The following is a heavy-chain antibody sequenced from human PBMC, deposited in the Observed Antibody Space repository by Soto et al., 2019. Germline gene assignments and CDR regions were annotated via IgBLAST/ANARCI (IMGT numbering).Heavy chain of an antibody. CDR3: AKDHYGSD. D-gene: IGHD3-16*01. Sequence: XGSLRLTCAASGFTFSSYSMSWVRQAPGKGLEWVSAIIGSGGSTYYADSVKGRFTISRDNSKNTLYLQMNSLRAEDTDVYFCAKDHYGSDWGQGTLVTVYS. CDR1: GFTFSSYS. CDR2: IIGSGGST. J-gene: IGHJ4*02. V-gene: IGHV3-23*01.